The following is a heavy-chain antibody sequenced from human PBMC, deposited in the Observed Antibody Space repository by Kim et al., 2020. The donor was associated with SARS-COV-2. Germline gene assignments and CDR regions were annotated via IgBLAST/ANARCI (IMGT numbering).Heavy chain of an antibody. CDR3: ARGRRASPGWFDP. D-gene: IGHD2-2*01. V-gene: IGHV3-33*01. J-gene: IGHJ5*02. Sequence: YADSVKGLFTISIDNSKKTLYLQMNSLRAEDTAVYYGARGRRASPGWFDPWGQGTLVTVSS.